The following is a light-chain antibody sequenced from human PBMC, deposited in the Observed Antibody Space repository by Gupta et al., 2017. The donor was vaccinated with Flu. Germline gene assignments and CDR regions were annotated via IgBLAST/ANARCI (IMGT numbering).Light chain of an antibody. CDR2: GAS. V-gene: IGKV3-20*01. J-gene: IGKJ1*01. CDR1: QSVSSSY. Sequence: EIVLTQSPGTLSLSPGERATLSCRASQSVSSSYLAWYQQKPGQAPRLLIYGASSRATGIPDRFSGSGSGTDFTLTISRLEPEDFAVYYCQQYSSVPPWTFGQGTKVEIK. CDR3: QQYSSVPPWT.